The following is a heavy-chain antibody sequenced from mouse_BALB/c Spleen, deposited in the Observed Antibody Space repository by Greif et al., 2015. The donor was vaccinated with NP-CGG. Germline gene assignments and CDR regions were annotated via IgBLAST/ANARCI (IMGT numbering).Heavy chain of an antibody. CDR3: ARDHYYGYGYFDV. CDR1: GFNIKDYY. Sequence: VQLQQSGAELVRPGALVKLSCKASGFNIKDYYMHWVKQRPEQGLEWIGWIDPENGNTIYDPKFQGKASITADTSSNTAYLQLSSLTSEDTAVYYCARDHYYGYGYFDVWGAGTTVTVSS. V-gene: IGHV14-1*02. CDR2: IDPENGNT. J-gene: IGHJ1*01. D-gene: IGHD1-2*01.